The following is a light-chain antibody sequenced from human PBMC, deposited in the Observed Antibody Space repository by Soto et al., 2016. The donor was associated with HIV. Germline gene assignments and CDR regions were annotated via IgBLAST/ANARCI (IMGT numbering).Light chain of an antibody. V-gene: IGLV3-19*01. CDR1: SLRSYY. J-gene: IGLJ3*02. CDR2: GKN. Sequence: SSELTQDPAVSVALGQTVRITCQGDSLRSYYASWYQQKPGQAPVLVIYGKNNRPSGIPDRFSGSSSGNTASLTITGAQAEDEADYYCNSRDSSGNLNWVFGGRDQADRP. CDR3: NSRDSSGNLNWV.